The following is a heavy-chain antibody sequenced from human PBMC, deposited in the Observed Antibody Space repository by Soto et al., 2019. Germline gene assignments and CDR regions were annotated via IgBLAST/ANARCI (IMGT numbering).Heavy chain of an antibody. J-gene: IGHJ4*02. CDR2: IWSDGTNK. CDR3: ARENVAYRFGPLDY. CDR1: GFTFSSFG. Sequence: RRLSCAASGFTFSSFGMYWVRQAPGKGLEWVANIWSDGTNKYYADSVRGRFTISRDNSMNTLDLEMNSLRADDTAVYYCARENVAYRFGPLDYWGQGNLVTVSS. V-gene: IGHV3-33*07. D-gene: IGHD3-16*01.